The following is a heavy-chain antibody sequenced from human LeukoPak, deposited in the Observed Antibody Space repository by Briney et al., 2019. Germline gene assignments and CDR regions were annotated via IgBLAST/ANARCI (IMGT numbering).Heavy chain of an antibody. Sequence: GSLRLSCSASGFTFSSYAMHWVRQAPGKGLEYVSAISSNGGSTYYADSVKGRFTITRDNSKNTLYLQMSSLRAEDTAVYYCVKGGSSWYGGSYYWGQGTLVTVSS. CDR2: ISSNGGST. CDR1: GFTFSSYA. V-gene: IGHV3-64D*06. CDR3: VKGGSSWYGGSYY. D-gene: IGHD6-13*01. J-gene: IGHJ4*02.